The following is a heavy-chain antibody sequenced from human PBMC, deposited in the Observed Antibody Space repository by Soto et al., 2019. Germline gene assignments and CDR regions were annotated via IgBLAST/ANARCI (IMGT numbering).Heavy chain of an antibody. D-gene: IGHD3-22*01. CDR2: IVVGSGNT. CDR3: AAEASNYYDSSGYYRSN. V-gene: IGHV1-58*01. CDR1: GFTFTSSA. Sequence: SVKVSCKAPGFTFTSSAVQWVRQARGQRLEWIGWIVVGSGNTNYAQKFQERVTITRDMSTSTAYMELSSLRSEDTAVYYCAAEASNYYDSSGYYRSNWGQGTLVTVSS. J-gene: IGHJ4*02.